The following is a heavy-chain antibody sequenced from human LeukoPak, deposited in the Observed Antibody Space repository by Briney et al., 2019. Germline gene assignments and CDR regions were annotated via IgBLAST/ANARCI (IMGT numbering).Heavy chain of an antibody. V-gene: IGHV3-48*03. CDR1: GFTFSSYE. Sequence: PGGSLRLSCAASGFTFSSYEMNWVRQAPGKGLEWVSYISGSGSTIYYADSVKGRFTISRDNAKNSLYLQMNSLRAEDTAVYYCARDQREVITFGGSPAGYYMDVWGKGTTVTVSS. CDR3: ARDQREVITFGGSPAGYYMDV. J-gene: IGHJ6*03. CDR2: ISGSGSTI. D-gene: IGHD3-16*01.